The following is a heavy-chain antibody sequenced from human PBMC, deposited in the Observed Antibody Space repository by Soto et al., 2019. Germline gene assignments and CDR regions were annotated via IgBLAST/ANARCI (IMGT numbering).Heavy chain of an antibody. J-gene: IGHJ6*02. CDR3: TTRRSRSWYYYGMDV. CDR2: IRSKANSYAT. D-gene: IGHD6-13*01. Sequence: EVQLVESGGGLVQPGGSLKLSCAASGFTFSGSAMHWVRQASGKGLEWVGRIRSKANSYATAYAASVKGRFTISRDDSTXTAYLQMNSLKTEDTAVYYCTTRRSRSWYYYGMDVWGQGTTVTVSS. CDR1: GFTFSGSA. V-gene: IGHV3-73*02.